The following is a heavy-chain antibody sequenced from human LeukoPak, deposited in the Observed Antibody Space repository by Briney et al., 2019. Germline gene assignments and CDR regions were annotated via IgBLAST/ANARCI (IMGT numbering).Heavy chain of an antibody. D-gene: IGHD2-15*01. CDR3: ARDTCSGGSCFPQLTPDY. J-gene: IGHJ4*02. CDR2: ISSSGSTI. V-gene: IGHV3-11*04. CDR1: GFTFSDYY. Sequence: PGGSLRLSCAASGFTFSDYYMSWIRQAPGKGLEWVSYISSSGSTIYYADSVKGRFTISRDNAKNSLYLQMNSLRAEDTAVYYCARDTCSGGSCFPQLTPDYWGQGTLVTVSS.